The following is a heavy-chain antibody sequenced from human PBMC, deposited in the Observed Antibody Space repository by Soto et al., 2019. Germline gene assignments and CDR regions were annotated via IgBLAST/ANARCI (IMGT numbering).Heavy chain of an antibody. V-gene: IGHV3-9*01. Sequence: GGSLRLSCAASGFTFDDYAMHWVRQAPGKGLEWVSGISWNSGSIGYADSVKGRFTISRDNAKNSLYLQMNSLRAEDTALYYCAKDMGSGHYDAFDIWGQGTMVTVSS. D-gene: IGHD2-15*01. J-gene: IGHJ3*02. CDR2: ISWNSGSI. CDR1: GFTFDDYA. CDR3: AKDMGSGHYDAFDI.